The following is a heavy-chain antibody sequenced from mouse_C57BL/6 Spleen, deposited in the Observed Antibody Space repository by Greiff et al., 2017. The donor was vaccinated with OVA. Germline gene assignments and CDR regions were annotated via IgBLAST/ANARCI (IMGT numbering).Heavy chain of an antibody. D-gene: IGHD2-4*01. V-gene: IGHV1-64*01. CDR1: GYTFTSYW. CDR2: IHPNSGSI. Sequence: QVQLQQPGAELVKPGASVKLSCKASGYTFTSYWMHWVKQRPGQGLEWIGMIHPNSGSINYNEKFKSKATLTVDKSSSTAYMQLSSLTSEDSAVYYCARDELGYDYDVDYWGQGTTLTVSS. CDR3: ARDELGYDYDVDY. J-gene: IGHJ2*01.